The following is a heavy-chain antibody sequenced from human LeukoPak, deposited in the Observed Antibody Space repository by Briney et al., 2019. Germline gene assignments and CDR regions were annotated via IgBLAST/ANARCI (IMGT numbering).Heavy chain of an antibody. J-gene: IGHJ6*03. CDR2: IYHSGTI. V-gene: IGHV4-38-2*02. Sequence: KTSETLSLTCSVSGYSISSDYYWGWIRQPPGKGLEWIGSIYHSGTIYYNPSLKSRVTISVDTSKNQVSLKLRSVTAADTAVYYCARTTEGYAGGPGYSYYYYMDVWGKGTTVTISS. CDR1: GYSISSDYY. CDR3: ARTTEGYAGGPGYSYYYYMDV. D-gene: IGHD5-12*01.